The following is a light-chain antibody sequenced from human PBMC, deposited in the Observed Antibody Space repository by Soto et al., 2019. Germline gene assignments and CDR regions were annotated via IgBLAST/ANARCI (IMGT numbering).Light chain of an antibody. V-gene: IGKV3-20*01. CDR2: GAS. CDR3: QQYGSSLWT. CDR1: QSVSSSY. Sequence: EIVLTQSPGTLSLSPGERATLSCRASQSVSSSYLAWYQQKPGQAPRLLIYGASSRATGIPDRFSGSGSGTDFTLTISRLEPEDFAMYYCQQYGSSLWTFGQGTKVDIK. J-gene: IGKJ1*01.